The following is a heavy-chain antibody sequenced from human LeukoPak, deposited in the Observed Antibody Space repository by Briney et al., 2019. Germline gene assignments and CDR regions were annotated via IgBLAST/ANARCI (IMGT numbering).Heavy chain of an antibody. Sequence: PGGSLRLSCAASGFTFSSYSMNWVRQAPGKGLEWVSSISSSSSYIYYADSVKGRFTISRDNAKNSLFLQMNSLRAEDTAVYYCAREQGWNYQWGDVWGKGTTVTVSS. D-gene: IGHD1-7*01. V-gene: IGHV3-21*01. J-gene: IGHJ6*04. CDR2: ISSSSSYI. CDR1: GFTFSSYS. CDR3: AREQGWNYQWGDV.